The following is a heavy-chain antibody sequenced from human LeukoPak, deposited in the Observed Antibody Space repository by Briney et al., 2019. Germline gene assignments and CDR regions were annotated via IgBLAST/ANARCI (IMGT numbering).Heavy chain of an antibody. D-gene: IGHD4-17*01. CDR2: INPNSGGT. CDR1: GYTFTGYY. Sequence: GASVKVSCKASGYTFTGYYMHWVRQAPGQGLEWMGWINPNSGGTNYAQKFQGRVTMTRDTSISTAYMELSRLRSDDTAVYYCARDRDFTVFNWFDPWGQGTLVTVSS. V-gene: IGHV1-2*02. J-gene: IGHJ5*02. CDR3: ARDRDFTVFNWFDP.